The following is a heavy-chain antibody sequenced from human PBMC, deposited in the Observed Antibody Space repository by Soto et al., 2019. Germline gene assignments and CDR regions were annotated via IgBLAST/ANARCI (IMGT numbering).Heavy chain of an antibody. Sequence: VQLVQSGAEVKKPGASVKVSCKASGYTFTGYYMHWVRQAPGQGLEWMGWINPNNGVTNYAQKFQGRVTMARDTSISTAYMELSRLRSADTAVYFCAKDSYYDILTGYSRNAFDIWGQGTMVTVSS. J-gene: IGHJ3*02. V-gene: IGHV1-2*02. CDR1: GYTFTGYY. D-gene: IGHD3-9*01. CDR2: INPNNGVT. CDR3: AKDSYYDILTGYSRNAFDI.